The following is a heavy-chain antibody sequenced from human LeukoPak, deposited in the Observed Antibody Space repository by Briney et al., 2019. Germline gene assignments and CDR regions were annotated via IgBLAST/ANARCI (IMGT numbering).Heavy chain of an antibody. CDR1: GFTFSTYW. V-gene: IGHV3-74*01. Sequence: PGGSLRLSCAASGFTFSTYWMHWVRQAPGEGLVWVLRINSDDRIINYADSVKGRFTISRDNAKNTLYLQMNSLRAEDTAVYYCARAGNYRFDYWGQGTLVTVSS. CDR3: ARAGNYRFDY. D-gene: IGHD1-7*01. J-gene: IGHJ4*02. CDR2: INSDDRII.